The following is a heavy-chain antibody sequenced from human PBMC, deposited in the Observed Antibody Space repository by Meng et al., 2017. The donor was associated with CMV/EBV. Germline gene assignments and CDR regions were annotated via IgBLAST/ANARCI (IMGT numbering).Heavy chain of an antibody. V-gene: IGHV1-69*05. CDR2: IIPIFGTA. CDR1: GYTFTSYA. Sequence: SVKVSCKASGYTFTSYAMNWVRQAPGQGLEWMGGIIPIFGTANYAQKFQGRVTITTDESTSTAYMELSSLRSEDTAVYYCARSSYYDSSGYYYLGGMDVWGQGTTVTVSS. J-gene: IGHJ6*02. D-gene: IGHD3-22*01. CDR3: ARSSYYDSSGYYYLGGMDV.